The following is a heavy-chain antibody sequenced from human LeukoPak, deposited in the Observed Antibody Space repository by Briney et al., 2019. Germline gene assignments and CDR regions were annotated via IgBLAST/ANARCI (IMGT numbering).Heavy chain of an antibody. V-gene: IGHV1-69*04. CDR1: GGTFSSYA. CDR2: IIPIFGIA. J-gene: IGHJ6*02. D-gene: IGHD3-16*01. CDR3: ARGPGGDYYYYGMDV. Sequence: ASVKVSCKASGGTFSSYAISWVRQAPGQGLEWMGRIIPIFGIANYAQKFQGRVTITADKSTSTAYMELSSLRSDDTAVYYCARGPGGDYYYYGMDVWGQGTTVTVSS.